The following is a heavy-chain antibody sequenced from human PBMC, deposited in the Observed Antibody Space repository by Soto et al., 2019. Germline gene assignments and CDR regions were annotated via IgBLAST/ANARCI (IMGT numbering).Heavy chain of an antibody. V-gene: IGHV3-23*01. D-gene: IGHD3-22*01. J-gene: IGHJ3*02. CDR3: AKSMIVVVITGDAFDI. CDR1: GFDIVYYA. Sequence: GGSLRLSCAASGFDIVYYAMTWVRQPPGKGLEWVSILNSGGGTTYYADSVKGRVTISTDTSKNTLYLQINSLRAEDTAVYYCAKSMIVVVITGDAFDIWGQGTMVTVSS. CDR2: LNSGGGTT.